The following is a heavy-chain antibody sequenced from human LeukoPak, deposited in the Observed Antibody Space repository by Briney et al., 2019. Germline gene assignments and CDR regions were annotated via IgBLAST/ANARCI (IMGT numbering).Heavy chain of an antibody. J-gene: IGHJ6*03. D-gene: IGHD6-19*01. V-gene: IGHV3-11*04. CDR2: ISSSGSTI. Sequence: GGSLRLSCAASGFTFSDYYMSWIRQAPGKGLEWVSYISSSGSTIYYADSVKGRFTISRDNAKNSLYLQMNSLRAEDTAVYYCARGISSGWDYYYYMDVWGKGTTVTVSS. CDR3: ARGISSGWDYYYYMDV. CDR1: GFTFSDYY.